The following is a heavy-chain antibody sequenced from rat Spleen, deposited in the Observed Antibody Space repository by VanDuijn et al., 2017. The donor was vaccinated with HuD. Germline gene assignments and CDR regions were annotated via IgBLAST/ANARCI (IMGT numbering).Heavy chain of an antibody. Sequence: EVQLVESGGGLVQPGRSLKLSCVASGFTFSDDWMTWIRQAPGKGLEWVSSISNTGGTSYYPDSVKGRFTVSRDNARSTLYLQMDSLRSEDTATYYCTTGVYWGQGVMVTVSS. CDR1: GFTFSDDW. J-gene: IGHJ2*01. CDR2: ISNTGGTS. CDR3: TTGVY. V-gene: IGHV5-31*01.